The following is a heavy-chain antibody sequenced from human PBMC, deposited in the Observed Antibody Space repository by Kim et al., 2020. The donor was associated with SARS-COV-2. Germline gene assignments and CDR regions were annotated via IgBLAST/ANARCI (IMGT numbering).Heavy chain of an antibody. Sequence: SETLSLTCTVSGGSISSYYWSWIRQPPGKGLEWIGYIYYSGSTNYNPSLKSRVTISVDTSKNQFSLKLSSVTAADTAMYYCARGDDFWSGYLVRRWFDPWGQGTLVTVSS. D-gene: IGHD3-3*01. CDR1: GGSISSYY. J-gene: IGHJ5*02. CDR2: IYYSGST. V-gene: IGHV4-59*13. CDR3: ARGDDFWSGYLVRRWFDP.